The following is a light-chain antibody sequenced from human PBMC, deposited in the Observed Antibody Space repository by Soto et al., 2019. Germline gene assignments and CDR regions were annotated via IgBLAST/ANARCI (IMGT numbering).Light chain of an antibody. CDR1: SSNIGNNY. CDR3: ATWDSSLSAVV. J-gene: IGLJ2*01. CDR2: DNY. Sequence: QSVLTQPPSVSATPGQQVTISCSGSSSNIGNNYVSWYRQLPGTAPQLLIYDNYKRPSGIPDRFSGSKSGTSATLGITGLQTGDEADYYCATWDSSLSAVVVCGGTKVTFL. V-gene: IGLV1-51*01.